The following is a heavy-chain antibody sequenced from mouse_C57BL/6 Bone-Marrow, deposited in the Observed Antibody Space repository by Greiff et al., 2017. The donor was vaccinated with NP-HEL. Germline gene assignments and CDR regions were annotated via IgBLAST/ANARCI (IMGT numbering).Heavy chain of an antibody. Sequence: VQLQQSGPELVKPGASVKMSCKASGYTFTDYNMHWVTQSHGKSLEWIGYINPNNGGTSYNQKFTGQATLTVNKSSSTAYMQLRSLTSEYSAVYYYARQAPIYYYGSSYFDYWGQGTTLTVSS. J-gene: IGHJ2*01. CDR3: ARQAPIYYYGSSYFDY. CDR1: GYTFTDYN. V-gene: IGHV1-22*01. D-gene: IGHD1-1*01. CDR2: INPNNGGT.